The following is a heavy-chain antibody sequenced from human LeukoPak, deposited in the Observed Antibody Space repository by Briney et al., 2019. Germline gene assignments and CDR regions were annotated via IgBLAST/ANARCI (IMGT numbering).Heavy chain of an antibody. D-gene: IGHD6-19*01. CDR3: ARASSGWSHHYYYYGMDV. V-gene: IGHV1-8*02. CDR1: GYTFTGYY. Sequence: ASVKVSCKASGYTFTGYYMHWVRQAPGQGLEWMGWMNPNSGNTGYAQKFQGRVTMTRNTSISTAYMELSSLRSEDTAVYYCARASSGWSHHYYYYGMDVWGQGTTVTVSS. CDR2: MNPNSGNT. J-gene: IGHJ6*02.